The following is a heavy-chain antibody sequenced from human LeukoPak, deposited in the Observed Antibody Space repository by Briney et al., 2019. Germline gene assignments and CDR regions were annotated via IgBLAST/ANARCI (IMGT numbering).Heavy chain of an antibody. V-gene: IGHV3-20*01. J-gene: IGHJ6*03. CDR3: ARVTWVIIYYMDV. CDR2: INWNGNMT. Sequence: GGSLRLSCAASGFTFEDYGMTWVRQVPGKGLEWVSDINWNGNMTDYAASVKGRFTVSRDNAKNSLFLQMNSLRAEDTALYHCARVTWVIIYYMDVGGKGTTVTVSS. CDR1: GFTFEDYG. D-gene: IGHD3-10*01.